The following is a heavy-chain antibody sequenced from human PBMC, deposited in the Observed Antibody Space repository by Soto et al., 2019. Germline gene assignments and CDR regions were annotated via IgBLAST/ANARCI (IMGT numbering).Heavy chain of an antibody. V-gene: IGHV4-34*01. J-gene: IGHJ6*02. CDR1: GASFIVYY. CDR2: INHSGST. Sequence: SETLSLTCAVYGASFIVYYWSWIRQPPGKGLEWIGEINHSGSTNYNPSLKSPVTISVDTSKNQFSLKLSSVTAADTAVYYCARVGETITIFGVVRYYYYGMDVWGQGTTVT. CDR3: ARVGETITIFGVVRYYYYGMDV. D-gene: IGHD3-3*01.